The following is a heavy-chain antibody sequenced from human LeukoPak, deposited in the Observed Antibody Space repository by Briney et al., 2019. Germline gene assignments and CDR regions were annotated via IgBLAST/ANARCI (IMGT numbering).Heavy chain of an antibody. CDR1: GFSFTSYA. V-gene: IGHV3-30*03. D-gene: IGHD6-6*01. CDR3: ARVASRIAARPGTKFDY. CDR2: ISFDGNHK. Sequence: GGSLRLSCAASGFSFTSYAMHWVRQAPGKGLEWVAVISFDGNHKYYADSVKGRFTISRDNSKNTLYLQMNSLRAEDTAVYYCARVASRIAARPGTKFDYWGQGTLVTVSS. J-gene: IGHJ4*02.